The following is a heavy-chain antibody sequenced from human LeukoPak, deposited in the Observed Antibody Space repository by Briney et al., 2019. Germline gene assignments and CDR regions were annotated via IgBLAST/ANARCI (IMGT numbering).Heavy chain of an antibody. CDR2: ISSSSRTI. D-gene: IGHD5-12*01. J-gene: IGHJ4*02. CDR3: ARVGDGRGGYDPIPFDY. Sequence: GRSLRLSCAASGVTFSSYSMNWVRQAPGKGLEWVSYISSSSRTIYYADSVKGRFTISRDNAKNSLYLQMNSLRDEDTAVYYCARVGDGRGGYDPIPFDYWGQGTLVTVSS. CDR1: GVTFSSYS. V-gene: IGHV3-48*02.